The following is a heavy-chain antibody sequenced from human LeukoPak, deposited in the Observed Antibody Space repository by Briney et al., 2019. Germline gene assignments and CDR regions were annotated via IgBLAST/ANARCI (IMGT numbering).Heavy chain of an antibody. CDR2: IYYSGST. CDR1: GGSIRSGDYY. J-gene: IGHJ5*02. V-gene: IGHV4-30-4*08. D-gene: IGHD3-3*01. CDR3: ARVPYDFWSGYYPKESYNWFDP. Sequence: SETLSLTCTVSGGSIRSGDYYWSWIRQPPGNGLEWIGDIYYSGSTYYNPSLKTRVTISVDTSKNQFSLKLSSVTAADTAVYYCARVPYDFWSGYYPKESYNWFDPWGQGTLVTVSS.